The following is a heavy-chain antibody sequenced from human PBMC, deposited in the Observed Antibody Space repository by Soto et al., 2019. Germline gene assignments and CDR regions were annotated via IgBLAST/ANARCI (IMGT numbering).Heavy chain of an antibody. J-gene: IGHJ6*03. CDR1: GFTFSSYA. Sequence: PGGSLRLSCAASGFTFSSYAMHSVRQAPGKGLEYVSAISSNGGSTYYANSVKGRFTISRDNSKNTLYLQMGSLRAEDMAVYYCARDLRDYYYYYYMDVWGKGTTVTVSS. CDR2: ISSNGGST. CDR3: ARDLRDYYYYYYMDV. V-gene: IGHV3-64*01.